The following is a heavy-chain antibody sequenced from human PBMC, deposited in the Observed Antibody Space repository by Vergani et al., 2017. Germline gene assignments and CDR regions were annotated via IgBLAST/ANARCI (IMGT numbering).Heavy chain of an antibody. J-gene: IGHJ3*02. CDR1: GGTFSSYA. D-gene: IGHD2-2*01. V-gene: IGHV1-69*01. CDR2: IIPIFGTA. Sequence: QVQLVQSGAEVKKPGSSVKVSCKASGGTFSSYAISWVRQAPGQGLEWMGGIIPIFGTANYAQKFQGRVTITADESTSTAYMELSSLRSEDTAVYYCAKDVGDVVVPAAIAFDIWGQGTMVTVSS. CDR3: AKDVGDVVVPAAIAFDI.